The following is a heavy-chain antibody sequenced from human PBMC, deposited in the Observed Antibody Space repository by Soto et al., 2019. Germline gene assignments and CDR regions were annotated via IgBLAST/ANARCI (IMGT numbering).Heavy chain of an antibody. CDR3: ARGRYCLTGRCFPNWFDS. J-gene: IGHJ5*01. CDR1: GDSISNLNYF. D-gene: IGHD7-27*01. Sequence: SDTRSLTRSFSGDSISNLNYFWAWIRQPRGQALECIVYMYHSATTYYNPSFESRVAISVVTSKSQFALNVTSVTAADTAVYFCARGRYCLTGRCFPNWFDSWGQGALVT. CDR2: MYHSATT. V-gene: IGHV4-30-4*02.